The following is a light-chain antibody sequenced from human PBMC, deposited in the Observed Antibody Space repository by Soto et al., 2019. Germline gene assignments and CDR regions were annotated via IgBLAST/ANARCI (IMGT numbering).Light chain of an antibody. Sequence: DFQVTQSPSSLSASVGDRVTITCRASQSVNDYLNWYQQRPGKAPRLLIYAASTLHSGVPSRFSGRGFGTDFSLTITSLQPEDFATYYCQQSFSTPYIFGQGTKLEIK. V-gene: IGKV1-39*01. CDR3: QQSFSTPYI. CDR1: QSVNDY. CDR2: AAS. J-gene: IGKJ2*01.